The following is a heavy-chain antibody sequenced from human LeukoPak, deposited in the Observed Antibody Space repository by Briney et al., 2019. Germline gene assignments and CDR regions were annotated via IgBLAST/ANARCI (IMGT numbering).Heavy chain of an antibody. Sequence: SETLSLTCTGSGGSISSYYWSWIRQPPGKGLEWIGYIYYSGSTNYNPSLKSRVTISVDTSKNQFSLKLTSVTAADTAVYYCARTTEGGYTYGYFYYYYMDVWGKGTTVTISS. V-gene: IGHV4-59*01. CDR2: IYYSGST. D-gene: IGHD5-18*01. CDR3: ARTTEGGYTYGYFYYYYMDV. J-gene: IGHJ6*03. CDR1: GGSISSYY.